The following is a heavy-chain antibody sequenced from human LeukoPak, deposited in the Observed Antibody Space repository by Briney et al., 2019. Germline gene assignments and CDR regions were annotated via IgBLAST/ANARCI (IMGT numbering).Heavy chain of an antibody. CDR1: GFTFSTYA. Sequence: GGSLRLSCAASGFTFSTYAMHWVRQAPGKGLEWVAVIFYDGSDRYYADSVRGRFTISRDNSKNTLYLQMNSLRAEDTAVYYCARGGAARPDYWGQGTLVTVSS. CDR3: ARGGAARPDY. V-gene: IGHV3-30*04. J-gene: IGHJ4*02. CDR2: IFYDGSDR. D-gene: IGHD6-6*01.